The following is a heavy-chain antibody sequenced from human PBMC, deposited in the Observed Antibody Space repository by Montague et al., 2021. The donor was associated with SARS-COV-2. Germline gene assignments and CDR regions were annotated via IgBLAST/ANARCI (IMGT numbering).Heavy chain of an antibody. CDR2: IYYSGSI. V-gene: IGHV4-59*01. CDR3: ARGGGYYNYGLDV. CDR1: GGSISNYY. D-gene: IGHD3-22*01. Sequence: SETLSLICTVSGGSISNYYWSWIRQPPGRGLEWIGYIYYSGSIDYSPSLKSRVTISLDTSKNQFSLKVTSVTAADTAVYYCARGGGYYNYGLDVWGPGTTVTVSS. J-gene: IGHJ6*02.